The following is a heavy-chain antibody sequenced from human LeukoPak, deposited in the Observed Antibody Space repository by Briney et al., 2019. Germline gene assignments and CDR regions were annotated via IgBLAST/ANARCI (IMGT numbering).Heavy chain of an antibody. D-gene: IGHD6-19*01. CDR3: ARHHSSGWYVFDY. CDR1: GYTFTDYY. V-gene: IGHV1-2*02. CDR2: INPDSGGT. Sequence: GASVKVSCKTSGYTFTDYYIHWVRQAPGQGLEWMGWINPDSGGTRYAENFQGRVTMTRDTSISTAYMGLSRLRSDDTAVYYCARHHSSGWYVFDYWGQGTLVTVSS. J-gene: IGHJ4*02.